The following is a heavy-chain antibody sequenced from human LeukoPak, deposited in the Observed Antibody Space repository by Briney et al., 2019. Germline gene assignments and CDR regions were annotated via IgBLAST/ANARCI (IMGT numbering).Heavy chain of an antibody. CDR1: GFTFSSYA. V-gene: IGHV3-23*01. CDR3: ARGRYSSRSGGYYFDI. Sequence: GGSLRLSCAASGFTFSSYAMSWVRQAPGKGLEWVSAISGSGGSTYYADSVKGRFTISRDNSKNTLYLRMNSLRAEDTAVYYCARGRYSSRSGGYYFDIWGQGTLVTVSS. D-gene: IGHD6-13*01. J-gene: IGHJ4*02. CDR2: ISGSGGST.